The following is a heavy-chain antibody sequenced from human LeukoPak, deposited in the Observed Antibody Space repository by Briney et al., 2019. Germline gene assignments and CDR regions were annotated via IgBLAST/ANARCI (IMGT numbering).Heavy chain of an antibody. Sequence: TGGSLRLSCAASGFTSSSYAMSWVRQAPGKGLEWVSAISGSGGSTYYADSVKGRFTISRDNSKNTLYLQMNSLRAEDTAVYYCAKAPSPVLRFLEWLNGIDYWGQGTLVTVSS. V-gene: IGHV3-23*01. D-gene: IGHD3-3*01. J-gene: IGHJ4*02. CDR1: GFTSSSYA. CDR3: AKAPSPVLRFLEWLNGIDY. CDR2: ISGSGGST.